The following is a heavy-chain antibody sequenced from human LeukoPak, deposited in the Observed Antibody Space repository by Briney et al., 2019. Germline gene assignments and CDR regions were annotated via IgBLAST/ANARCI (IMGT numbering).Heavy chain of an antibody. D-gene: IGHD1-1*01. CDR2: IKQDGSEK. V-gene: IGHV3-7*03. J-gene: IGHJ4*02. Sequence: PGGSLRLSCAASGFTFSSYWMSWVRQAPGKGLEWVANIKQDGSEKYYVDSVKGRFTISRDNSKNTLYLQMNSLRAEDTAVYYCAKDIRPQNDYWGQGTLVTVSS. CDR1: GFTFSSYW. CDR3: AKDIRPQNDY.